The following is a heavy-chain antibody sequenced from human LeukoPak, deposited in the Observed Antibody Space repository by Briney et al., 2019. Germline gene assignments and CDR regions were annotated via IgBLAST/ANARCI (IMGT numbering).Heavy chain of an antibody. D-gene: IGHD4-17*01. CDR2: ISAGSSTT. V-gene: IGHV3-48*02. CDR1: AFTFSTYS. CDR3: ARVRGLFGAYAVLDAFDM. Sequence: GGSLRLSCAASAFTFSTYSMNWVRHAPGKGLEWVSYISAGSSTTFYADSVKGRFTISRDNAKKSLYLQMNSLRDEDTAVYYCARVRGLFGAYAVLDAFDMWGQGTMVTVSS. J-gene: IGHJ3*02.